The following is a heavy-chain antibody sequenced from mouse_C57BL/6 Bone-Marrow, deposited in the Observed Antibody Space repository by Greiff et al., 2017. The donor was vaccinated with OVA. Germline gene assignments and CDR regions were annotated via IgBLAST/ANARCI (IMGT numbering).Heavy chain of an antibody. CDR2: IRNKANNHAT. CDR3: TYYAMDY. J-gene: IGHJ4*01. V-gene: IGHV6-6*01. Sequence: EVMLVESGGGLVQPGGSMKLSCAASGFTFSDAWMDWVRQSPETGLEWVAEIRNKANNHATYYAESVKGRFTISRDDSKSSVYLQMHILRAEDTGIYYCTYYAMDYWGQGTSVTVSS. CDR1: GFTFSDAW.